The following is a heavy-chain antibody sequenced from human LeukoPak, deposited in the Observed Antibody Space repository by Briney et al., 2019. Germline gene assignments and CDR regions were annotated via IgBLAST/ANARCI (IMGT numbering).Heavy chain of an antibody. V-gene: IGHV3-23*01. CDR2: ISGSGGST. Sequence: GGTLRLSCAASGFTFSSYGMSWVRQAPGKGLEWVSAISGSGGSTYYADSVKVRFTISRDNSKNTLYLQMNSLRAEDTAVYYCAKIVSAYYFDYWGQGTLVTVSS. D-gene: IGHD2-15*01. J-gene: IGHJ4*02. CDR1: GFTFSSYG. CDR3: AKIVSAYYFDY.